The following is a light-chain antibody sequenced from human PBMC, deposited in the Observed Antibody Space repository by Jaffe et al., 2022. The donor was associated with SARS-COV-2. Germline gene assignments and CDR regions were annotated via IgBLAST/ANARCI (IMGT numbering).Light chain of an antibody. CDR3: QQYGTSLIT. CDR2: GVS. CDR1: QSVSGSN. Sequence: IVLTQSPGTLSLSSGERATLSCRASQSVSGSNLAWYQQKPGQPPRLLIYGVSRRATGFPERFSGSGSGTDFTLTINRLEPEDSAVYYCQQYGTSLITFGGGTKVEI. J-gene: IGKJ4*01. V-gene: IGKV3-20*01.